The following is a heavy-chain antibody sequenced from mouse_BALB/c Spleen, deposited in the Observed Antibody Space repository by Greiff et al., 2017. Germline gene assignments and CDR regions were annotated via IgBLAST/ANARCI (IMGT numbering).Heavy chain of an antibody. CDR2: ISSGGST. J-gene: IGHJ3*01. CDR1: GFTFSSYA. D-gene: IGHD2-4*01. V-gene: IGHV5-6-5*01. CDR3: ARGGGYDYDGAWFAY. Sequence: EVKVEESGGGLVKPGGSLKLSCAASGFTFSSYAMSWVRQTPEKRLEWVASISSGGSTYYPDSVKGRFTISRDNARNILYLQMSSLKSEDTAMYYCARGGGYDYDGAWFAYWGQGTLVTVSA.